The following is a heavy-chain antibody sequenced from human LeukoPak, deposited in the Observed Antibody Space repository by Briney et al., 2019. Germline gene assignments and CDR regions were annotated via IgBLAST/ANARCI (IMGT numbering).Heavy chain of an antibody. J-gene: IGHJ4*02. CDR3: ATPAGGYSYGRYFDY. CDR2: IIPIFGTA. V-gene: IGHV1-69*13. CDR1: GGTFGSYA. Sequence: SVKVSCKASGGTFGSYAISWVRQAPGQGLEWMGGIIPIFGTANYAQKFQGRVTITADESTSTAYMELSSLRSEDTAVYYCATPAGGYSYGRYFDYWGQGTLVTVSS. D-gene: IGHD5-18*01.